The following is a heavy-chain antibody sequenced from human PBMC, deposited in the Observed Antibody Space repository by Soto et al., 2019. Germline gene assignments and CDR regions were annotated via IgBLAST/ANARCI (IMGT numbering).Heavy chain of an antibody. CDR3: ARGRLVPAVNFDY. D-gene: IGHD2-2*01. CDR2: IYHSGTS. Sequence: QLQLQVSGSGLVKPSQTLSLTCAVSGDSISSGGFSWSWIRQPPGKGLEWIGYIYHSGTSFYNPSLKSRVTISVDGSKNQFSLKVNSVTAADTAVYYCARGRLVPAVNFDYWGLGTLVTVSS. CDR1: GDSISSGGFS. V-gene: IGHV4-30-2*01. J-gene: IGHJ4*02.